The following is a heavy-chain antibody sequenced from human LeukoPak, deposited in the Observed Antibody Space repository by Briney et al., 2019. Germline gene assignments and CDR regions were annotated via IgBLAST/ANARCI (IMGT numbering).Heavy chain of an antibody. CDR3: AKRPSDYGDYVTYFDY. V-gene: IGHV3-30*18. D-gene: IGHD4-17*01. J-gene: IGHJ4*02. CDR2: ISDGGRNK. Sequence: GGSLRLSCAASGFSFISYGMHWVRQAPGKGLEWVGVISDGGRNKKYADSVKGRFTISGDNSKDTLYLQMNSLRDEDTAVYYCAKRPSDYGDYVTYFDYWGQGTLVTVSS. CDR1: GFSFISYG.